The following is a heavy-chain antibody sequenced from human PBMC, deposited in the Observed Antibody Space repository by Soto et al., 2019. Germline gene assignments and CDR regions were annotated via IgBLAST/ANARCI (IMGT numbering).Heavy chain of an antibody. CDR3: AEDAVVVVPAVIRNWFDP. CDR1: VFSFSSYG. V-gene: IGHV3-23*01. CDR2: ISGFGDST. D-gene: IGHD2-2*01. Sequence: PGGSLRLSCAASVFSFSSYGMSWVRQAPGKGLEWVSGISGFGDSTYYADSVKGRFTISRDNSENTLYLQMNSLRAEDTAVYFCAEDAVVVVPAVIRNWFDPWGQGTQVTVSS. J-gene: IGHJ5*02.